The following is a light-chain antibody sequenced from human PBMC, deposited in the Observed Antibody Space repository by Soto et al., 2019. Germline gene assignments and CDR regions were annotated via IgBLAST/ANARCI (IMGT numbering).Light chain of an antibody. CDR2: GVS. J-gene: IGLJ2*01. CDR3: SSYTSSSTFVV. V-gene: IGLV2-14*01. Sequence: QSALTQPASVSGSPGQSITISCTGTISDFVVYNYVSWYQQHPGKAPKLMIYGVSNRPSGVSNRFSGSKSGNTASLTISGLQADDEADYYCSSYTSSSTFVVFGGGTKVTVL. CDR1: ISDFVVYNY.